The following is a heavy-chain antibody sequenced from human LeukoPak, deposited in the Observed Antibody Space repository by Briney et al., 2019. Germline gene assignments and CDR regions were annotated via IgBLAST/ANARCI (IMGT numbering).Heavy chain of an antibody. V-gene: IGHV3-7*03. D-gene: IGHD5-18*01. CDR1: GFTFSSHW. J-gene: IGHJ4*02. CDR2: MREDGSEK. CDR3: ARDSRYSRGVGDFDY. Sequence: GGSLRLSCAASGFTFSSHWMSWVRQVAGKGLEWVANMREDGSEKYYVDSVKGRFTISRDNAKNSLFLQMNSLRAEDTAVYYCARDSRYSRGVGDFDYWGQGTLVIVSS.